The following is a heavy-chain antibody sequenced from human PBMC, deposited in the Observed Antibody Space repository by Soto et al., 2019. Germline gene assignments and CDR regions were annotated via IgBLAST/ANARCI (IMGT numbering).Heavy chain of an antibody. CDR1: GDSFSSYW. CDR3: ERVEWTYELPRFGMDV. J-gene: IGHJ6*02. CDR2: IDPSDSHT. D-gene: IGHD5-12*01. Sequence: HGESLKISCKGSGDSFSSYWINWVRQMPGKGLEWMGRIDPSDSHTDYSPSFQGHVTISADKSINTAYLQWSSLRASDTAIYYCERVEWTYELPRFGMDVWAPGTTVTVSS. V-gene: IGHV5-10-1*01.